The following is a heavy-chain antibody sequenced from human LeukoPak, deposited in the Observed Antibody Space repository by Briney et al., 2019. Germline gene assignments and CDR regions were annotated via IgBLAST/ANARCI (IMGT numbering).Heavy chain of an antibody. V-gene: IGHV1-46*01. Sequence: ASVKVSCKASGYTFTSYYMHWVRQAPGQGLEWVGIINPSGGYTNYAQKFQGRVTMTRDTSTSTVYMEVSSLRSEDTTVYYCASGGPYYDFDYWGQGTLVTVSS. J-gene: IGHJ4*02. CDR1: GYTFTSYY. CDR2: INPSGGYT. CDR3: ASGGPYYDFDY. D-gene: IGHD3-3*01.